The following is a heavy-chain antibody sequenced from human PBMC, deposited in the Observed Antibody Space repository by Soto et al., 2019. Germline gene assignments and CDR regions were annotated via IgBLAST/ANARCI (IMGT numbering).Heavy chain of an antibody. J-gene: IGHJ4*02. Sequence: QVQLVESGGGVVQPGRSLRLSCAVAGFTVSTYGMHWVRQAPGKGLVWVAVISRDGGTKYYADSVKGRFTNSRDNSRNALFLEMNSLRGDDMAVYYCSGEVASGYCGQGTLVTVSS. CDR2: ISRDGGTK. CDR3: SGEVASGY. V-gene: IGHV3-30*03. CDR1: GFTVSTYG. D-gene: IGHD2-21*01.